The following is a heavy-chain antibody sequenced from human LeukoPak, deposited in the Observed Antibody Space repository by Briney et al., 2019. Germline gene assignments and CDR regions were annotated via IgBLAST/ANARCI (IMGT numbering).Heavy chain of an antibody. D-gene: IGHD3-16*01. CDR2: ISDSGDT. CDR3: ARELGGSSIRWLDP. J-gene: IGHJ5*02. V-gene: IGHV3-23*01. CDR1: GFTFNRYT. Sequence: GGSLRLSCAASGFTFNRYTMSWVRQAPAKGLEWVSAISDSGDTYYTDSVEGRFTISRDDSKNTLWLQMSSLRAEDTAVYYCARELGGSSIRWLDPWGQGILVTVSS.